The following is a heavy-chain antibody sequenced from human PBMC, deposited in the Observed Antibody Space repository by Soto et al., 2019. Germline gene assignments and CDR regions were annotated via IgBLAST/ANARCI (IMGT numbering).Heavy chain of an antibody. J-gene: IGHJ3*02. CDR3: AIYGSGSSDAFDI. Sequence: ASVKVXCXASGYTFTGYYMHWVRQAPGQGLEWMGWINPNSGGTNYAQKFQGWVTMTRDTSISTAYMELSRLRSDDTAVYYCAIYGSGSSDAFDIWGQGTMVTVSS. D-gene: IGHD3-10*01. V-gene: IGHV1-2*04. CDR2: INPNSGGT. CDR1: GYTFTGYY.